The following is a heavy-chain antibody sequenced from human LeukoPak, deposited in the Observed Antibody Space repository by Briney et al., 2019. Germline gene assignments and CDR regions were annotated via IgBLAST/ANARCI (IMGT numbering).Heavy chain of an antibody. CDR1: GFTFSSYA. Sequence: GSLRLSCAASGFTFSSYAMSWVRQPPGKGLEWIGEINHSGSTNYNPSLKSRVTISVDTSKNQFSLKLSSVTAADTAVYYCASVIVGATTASPYYFDYWGQGTLVTVSS. CDR2: INHSGST. V-gene: IGHV4-34*01. D-gene: IGHD1-26*01. J-gene: IGHJ4*02. CDR3: ASVIVGATTASPYYFDY.